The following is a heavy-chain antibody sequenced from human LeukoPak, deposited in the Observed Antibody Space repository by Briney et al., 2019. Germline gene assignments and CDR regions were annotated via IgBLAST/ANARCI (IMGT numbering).Heavy chain of an antibody. CDR2: ISSSSSYI. V-gene: IGHV3-21*01. Sequence: GGSLRLSCAASGFTFSSYSMNWVRQAPGKGLEWVSSISSSSSYIYYADSVKGRFTISRDNAKNSLYLQMNSLRTEDTAVYYSARDIPRYGGYYYYYGMDVWGQGTTVTVSS. CDR1: GFTFSSYS. CDR3: ARDIPRYGGYYYYYGMDV. D-gene: IGHD5-12*01. J-gene: IGHJ6*02.